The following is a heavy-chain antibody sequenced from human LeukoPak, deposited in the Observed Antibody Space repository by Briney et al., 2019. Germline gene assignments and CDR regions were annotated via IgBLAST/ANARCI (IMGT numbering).Heavy chain of an antibody. J-gene: IGHJ4*02. CDR1: GYHFTNYW. D-gene: IGHD3-16*01. CDR3: ARRAYEALYFDY. CDR2: IYPDDSDI. V-gene: IGHV5-51*01. Sequence: GESLQISCKGSGYHFTNYWIGWVRPLPGKGLEWMGIIYPDDSDIIYSPSFQGQVTISADKSITTAYLQWSSLKAPDPAIFSCARRAYEALYFDYWGEGSLVSVSS.